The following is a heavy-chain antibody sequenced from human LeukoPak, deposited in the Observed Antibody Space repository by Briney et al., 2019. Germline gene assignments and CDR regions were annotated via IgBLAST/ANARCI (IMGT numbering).Heavy chain of an antibody. CDR3: ARTGRVSQKWELLWGYRPIYYFDY. V-gene: IGHV3-33*01. CDR2: IWYDGSNK. Sequence: GGPLRLSCAASGFTFSSYGMHWVRQAPGKGLEWVAVIWYDGSNKYYADSVKGRFTISRDNSKNTLYLQMNSLRAEDTAVYYCARTGRVSQKWELLWGYRPIYYFDYWGQGTLVTVSS. D-gene: IGHD1-26*01. CDR1: GFTFSSYG. J-gene: IGHJ4*02.